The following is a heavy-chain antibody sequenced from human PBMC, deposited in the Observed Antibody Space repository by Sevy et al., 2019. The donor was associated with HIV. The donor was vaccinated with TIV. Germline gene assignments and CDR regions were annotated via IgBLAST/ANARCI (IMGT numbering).Heavy chain of an antibody. Sequence: ASVKVSCKASGYTFTSYGINWVRQAPGQGLEWMGRISAYNGNTNYAQKLQGRVTMTTDTSTSTAYMELRSLRSDDTAVYYCARGMRDVYNPYYYYGMDVWGQGTTVTVSS. D-gene: IGHD1-1*01. V-gene: IGHV1-18*04. CDR1: GYTFTSYG. CDR2: ISAYNGNT. J-gene: IGHJ6*02. CDR3: ARGMRDVYNPYYYYGMDV.